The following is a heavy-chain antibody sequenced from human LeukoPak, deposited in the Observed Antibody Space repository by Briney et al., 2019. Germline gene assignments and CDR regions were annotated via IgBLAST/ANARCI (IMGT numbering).Heavy chain of an antibody. CDR1: GFTFSSYS. V-gene: IGHV3-21*01. CDR2: ISSSSSYI. D-gene: IGHD1-26*01. CDR3: ARESGSSDTPEWTDAFDI. Sequence: GGSLRLSCAASGFTFSSYSMNWVRQAPGKGLEWVSSISSSSSYIYYADSVKGRFTISRDNAKNSLYLQMNSLRAEDTAVYYCARESGSSDTPEWTDAFDIWGQGTMVTVSS. J-gene: IGHJ3*02.